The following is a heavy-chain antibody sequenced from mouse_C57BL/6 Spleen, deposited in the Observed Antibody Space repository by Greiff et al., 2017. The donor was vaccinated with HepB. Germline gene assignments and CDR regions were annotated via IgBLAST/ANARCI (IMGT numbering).Heavy chain of an antibody. V-gene: IGHV5-9-1*02. Sequence: EVQRVESGEGLVKPGGSLKLSCAASGFTFSSYAMSWVRQTPEKRLEWVAYISSGGDYIYYADTVKGRFTISRDNARNTLYLQMSSLKSEDTAMYYCTRRGKNYYGSSLYYYAMDYWGQGTSVTVSS. D-gene: IGHD1-1*01. CDR2: ISSGGDYI. CDR1: GFTFSSYA. CDR3: TRRGKNYYGSSLYYYAMDY. J-gene: IGHJ4*01.